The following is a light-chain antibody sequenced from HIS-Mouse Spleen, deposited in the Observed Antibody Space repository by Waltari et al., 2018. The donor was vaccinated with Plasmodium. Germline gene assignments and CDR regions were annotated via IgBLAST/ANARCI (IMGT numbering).Light chain of an antibody. CDR1: QSVSSN. CDR2: GAS. J-gene: IGKJ3*01. CDR3: QQYNNWSFT. V-gene: IGKV3-15*01. Sequence: EIVMTHSPATLSVPPGERATLSCRASQSVSSNLACYQQKPGQAPRLLIYGASTRATGIPARFSGSGSGTEFTLTISSLQSEDFAVYYCQQYNNWSFTFGPGTKVDIK.